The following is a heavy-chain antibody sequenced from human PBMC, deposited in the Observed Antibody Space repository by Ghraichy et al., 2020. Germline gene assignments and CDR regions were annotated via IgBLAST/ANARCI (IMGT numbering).Heavy chain of an antibody. CDR3: ARDSSSWYAIQH. CDR2: ICFDGSCT. V-gene: IGHV3-74*01. D-gene: IGHD6-13*01. CDR1: GFTFSDYY. Sequence: LTCAASGFTFSDYYMHWVRQAPGKGLVWVSRICFDGSCTSYADSVKGRFTISRDNAKNTLYLQMNSLRAEDTAVYFCARDSSSWYAIQHWGQGTLVTVSS. J-gene: IGHJ1*01.